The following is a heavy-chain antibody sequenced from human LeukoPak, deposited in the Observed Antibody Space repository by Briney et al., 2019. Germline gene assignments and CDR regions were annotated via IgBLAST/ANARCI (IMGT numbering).Heavy chain of an antibody. J-gene: IGHJ5*02. CDR3: ARELTDDFWSGYSGNWFDP. CDR2: TYYSGST. Sequence: KPSETLSLTCTVSGGSISSYYWSWIRQPPGKGLEWIGYTYYSGSTNYNPSLKSRFTISVDTSKNQFSLKLSSVTAADTAVYYCARELTDDFWSGYSGNWFDPWGQGTLVTVSS. V-gene: IGHV4-59*01. D-gene: IGHD3-3*01. CDR1: GGSISSYY.